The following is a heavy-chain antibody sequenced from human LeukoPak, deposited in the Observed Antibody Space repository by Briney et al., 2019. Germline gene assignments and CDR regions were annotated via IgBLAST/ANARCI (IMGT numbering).Heavy chain of an antibody. V-gene: IGHV3-23*01. Sequence: PGGSLRLSCAASGVTLTNYAMSWVQQAPGKGLEWVSVIIGDGGGTYYADSVKGRFTISRDISSSTLHLQMNDLRVEDTAVYYCVRDYGEYVYGGAFFDYWGQGTLVTVSS. D-gene: IGHD4-17*01. J-gene: IGHJ4*02. CDR1: GVTLTNYA. CDR2: IIGDGGGT. CDR3: VRDYGEYVYGGAFFDY.